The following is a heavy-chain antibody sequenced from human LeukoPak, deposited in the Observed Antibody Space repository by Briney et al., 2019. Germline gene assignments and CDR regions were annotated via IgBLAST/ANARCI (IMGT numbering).Heavy chain of an antibody. CDR1: TFTFITYA. J-gene: IGHJ4*02. D-gene: IGHD2-2*01. V-gene: IGHV3-23*01. CDR2: ISGTGGTT. Sequence: GGSLRLSCAASTFTFITYAMSWVRQAPGKGLEWVSAISGTGGTTYYADSVKGRFTISRDNSKNTLYLQMNSLRAEDTAVYYCAKDRSQGGPSAENWGQGTLVTVSS. CDR3: AKDRSQGGPSAEN.